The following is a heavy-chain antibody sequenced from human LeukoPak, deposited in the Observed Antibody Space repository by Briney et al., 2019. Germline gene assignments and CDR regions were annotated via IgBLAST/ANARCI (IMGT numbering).Heavy chain of an antibody. J-gene: IGHJ6*03. CDR2: IYTSGST. CDR3: ARVLVGANYYYYYMDV. D-gene: IGHD1-26*01. Sequence: SETLSRTCTVSGGSISSYYWSWIRQPAGKGLEWIGRIYTSGSTNYNPSLKSRVTISVDKSKNQFSLKLSSVTAADTAVYYCARVLVGANYYYYYMDVWGKGTTVTVSS. CDR1: GGSISSYY. V-gene: IGHV4-4*07.